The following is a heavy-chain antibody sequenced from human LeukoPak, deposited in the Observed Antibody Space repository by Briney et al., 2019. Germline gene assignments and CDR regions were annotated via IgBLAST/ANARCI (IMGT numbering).Heavy chain of an antibody. CDR1: GFTFSDYG. CDR3: VKAPGIYYYYMDG. D-gene: IGHD6-13*01. Sequence: GGSLRLSCAASGFTFSDYGMSWVRQAPGKGLEWVSSISGSGGSTYYADSVKGRFTISRDNSKNTLYVQMNSLRAEDTAVYYCVKAPGIYYYYMDGWGKGTTVTISS. CDR2: ISGSGGST. V-gene: IGHV3-23*01. J-gene: IGHJ6*03.